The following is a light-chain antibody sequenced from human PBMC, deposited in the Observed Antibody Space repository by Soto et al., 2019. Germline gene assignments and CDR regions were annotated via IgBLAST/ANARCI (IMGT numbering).Light chain of an antibody. V-gene: IGKV1-39*01. CDR1: QSISVY. Sequence: DIQMTQSPSSLSASVGDRVTITCRASQSISVYLNWYQQKPGKAPKLLIYAASTLQSGVPSRFSGSGSGTEFTHTINRLQPEDFATYSCQQSFNIPYSCGQGTKLEFK. CDR3: QQSFNIPYS. J-gene: IGKJ2*01. CDR2: AAS.